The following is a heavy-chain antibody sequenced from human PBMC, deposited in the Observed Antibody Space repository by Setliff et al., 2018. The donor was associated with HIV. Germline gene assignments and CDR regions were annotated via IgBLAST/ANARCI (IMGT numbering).Heavy chain of an antibody. V-gene: IGHV4-59*08. CDR1: GGSISSHY. CDR3: ARVGLAYSGDMDV. D-gene: IGHD2-21*01. Sequence: SETLSLTCTVSGGSISSHYWTWIRQPPGKGLEWIGYIYYTGSTSYNPSFRSRVTISVDTSQDQFSLRLTSVTAADTAVYFCARVGLAYSGDMDVWGKGTTVTVSS. CDR2: IYYTGST. J-gene: IGHJ6*03.